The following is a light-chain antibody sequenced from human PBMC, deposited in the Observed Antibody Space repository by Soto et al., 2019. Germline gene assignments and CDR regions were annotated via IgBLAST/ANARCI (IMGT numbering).Light chain of an antibody. CDR2: GTS. CDR3: HQYNGWPRT. V-gene: IGKV3-15*01. J-gene: IGKJ1*01. CDR1: QNISRS. Sequence: EVVMTQSPATLSVSPGERATLSCRASQNISRSLAWYQQKPGQGPSLLIYGTSTWAGGVPARFSGGGSGTEFTLTITSLQSEDFAVYYCHQYNGWPRTFGQGTKVDIK.